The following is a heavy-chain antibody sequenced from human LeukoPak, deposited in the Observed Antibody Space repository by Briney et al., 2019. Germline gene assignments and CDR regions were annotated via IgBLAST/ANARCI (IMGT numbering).Heavy chain of an antibody. CDR1: GGSISSSSYY. Sequence: SETLSLTCTVSGGSISSSSYYWGWIRQPPGKGLEWIGSIYYSGSTYYSPSLKSRVTTSVDTSKNQFSLKLSSVTAADTAVYYCLRTGSSGYYNWFDPWGQGTLVTVSS. J-gene: IGHJ5*02. D-gene: IGHD3-22*01. CDR2: IYYSGST. V-gene: IGHV4-39*01. CDR3: LRTGSSGYYNWFDP.